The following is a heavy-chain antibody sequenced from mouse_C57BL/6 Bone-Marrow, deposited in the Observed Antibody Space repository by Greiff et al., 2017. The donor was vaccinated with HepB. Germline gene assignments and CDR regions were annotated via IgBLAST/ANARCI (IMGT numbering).Heavy chain of an antibody. CDR3: AIYDGSSYWFAY. CDR2: IDPSDSYT. V-gene: IGHV1-59*01. J-gene: IGHJ3*01. D-gene: IGHD1-1*01. CDR1: GYTFTSYW. Sequence: VQLQQPGAELVRPGTSVKLSCKASGYTFTSYWMHWVKQRPGQGLEWIGVIDPSDSYTNYNQKFKGKATLTVDTSSSTAYMQLSSLTSEDSAVYYCAIYDGSSYWFAYWGQGTLVTVSA.